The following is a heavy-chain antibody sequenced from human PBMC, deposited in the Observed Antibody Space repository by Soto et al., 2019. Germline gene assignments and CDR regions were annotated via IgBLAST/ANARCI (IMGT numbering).Heavy chain of an antibody. D-gene: IGHD6-13*01. J-gene: IGHJ5*02. CDR1: GFTFSDYY. V-gene: IGHV3-11*01. Sequence: LRLSCAASGFTFSDYYMSWIRQAPGKGLEWVSYISSSGASIYYADSVKGRFTISRDNAENSLSLQMNSLRAEDTAVYYCVRGGWSSSGGIAASWGQGTLVTVSS. CDR3: VRGGWSSSGGIAAS. CDR2: ISSSGASI.